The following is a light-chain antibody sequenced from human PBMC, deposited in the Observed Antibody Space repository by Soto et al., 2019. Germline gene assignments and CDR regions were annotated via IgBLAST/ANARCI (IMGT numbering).Light chain of an antibody. CDR1: SSDVGGYNY. CDR3: SSYSGSNNLWV. V-gene: IGLV2-8*01. Sequence: QSALTQPPSASGSPGQSVTISCTGTSSDVGGYNYVSWYQHHPGKAPKLMIYEVSKRPSGVPDRFSGSKSGNTASLTVSGLQAADEADYYCSSYSGSNNLWVFGGGTKLTVL. J-gene: IGLJ3*02. CDR2: EVS.